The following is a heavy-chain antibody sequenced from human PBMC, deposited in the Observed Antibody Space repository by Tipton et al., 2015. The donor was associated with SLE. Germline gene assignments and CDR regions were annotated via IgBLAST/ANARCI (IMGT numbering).Heavy chain of an antibody. D-gene: IGHD3-10*01. CDR1: GGSFSGYY. J-gene: IGHJ4*01. Sequence: TLSLTCAVYGGSFSGYYWSWFRQPPGKGLEWIGESNPSGSTNYNPSLKSRVTIPVDTSKNQLSLKLTSVTAADTSVYYCARGAKERITLVRVRPYYFDYWGQGSLVTVSS. V-gene: IGHV4-34*01. CDR3: ARGAKERITLVRVRPYYFDY. CDR2: SNPSGST.